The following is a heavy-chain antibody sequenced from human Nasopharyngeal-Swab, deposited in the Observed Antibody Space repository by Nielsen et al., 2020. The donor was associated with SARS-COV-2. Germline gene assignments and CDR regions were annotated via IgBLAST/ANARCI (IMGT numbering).Heavy chain of an antibody. CDR1: GGSFSGYY. J-gene: IGHJ4*02. Sequence: GSLRLSCAVYGGSFSGYYWSWIRQPPGKGLEWIGYIYYSGSTNYNPSLKSRVTISVDTSKNQFSLKLSSVTAADTAVYYCARDYGVWYFDYWGQGTLVTVSS. CDR2: IYYSGST. V-gene: IGHV4-59*01. CDR3: ARDYGVWYFDY. D-gene: IGHD3-16*01.